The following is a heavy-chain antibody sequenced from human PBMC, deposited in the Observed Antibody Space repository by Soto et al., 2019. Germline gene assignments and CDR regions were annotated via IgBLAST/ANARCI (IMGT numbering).Heavy chain of an antibody. J-gene: IGHJ4*02. D-gene: IGHD6-6*01. CDR3: ARERDSSSSSYAANNQFDY. V-gene: IGHV4-34*01. Sequence: ASETLSLTCAVYGGSFSGYYWSWIRQPPGKGLEWIGEINHSGSTNYNPSLKSRVTISVDTSKNQFSLKLSSVTAADTAVYYCARERDSSSSSYAANNQFDYWGQGTLVTVSS. CDR1: GGSFSGYY. CDR2: INHSGST.